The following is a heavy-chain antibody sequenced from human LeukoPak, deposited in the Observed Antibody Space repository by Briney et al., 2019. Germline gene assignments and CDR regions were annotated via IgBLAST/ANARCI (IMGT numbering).Heavy chain of an antibody. J-gene: IGHJ4*02. CDR1: GGSFSGYY. V-gene: IGHV4-34*01. D-gene: IGHD6-19*01. CDR2: INHSGST. Sequence: PSETLSLTCAVYGGSFSGYYWSWIRQPPGKGLEWIGEINHSGSTNYNPSLKSRVTISVDTSKNQFSLKLSSVTAAGTAVYYCARGGSSGWYYYFDYWGQGTLVTVSS. CDR3: ARGGSSGWYYYFDY.